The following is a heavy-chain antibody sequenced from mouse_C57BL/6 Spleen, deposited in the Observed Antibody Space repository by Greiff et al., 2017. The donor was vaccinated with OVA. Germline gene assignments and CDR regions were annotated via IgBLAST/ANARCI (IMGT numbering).Heavy chain of an antibody. V-gene: IGHV1-20*01. CDR2: INPYNGDT. CDR3: ARGSSYPYWYFDV. D-gene: IGHD1-1*01. Sequence: LVKPGDSVKISCKASGYSFTGYFMNWVMQSHGKSLEWIGRINPYNGDTFYNQKFKGKATLTVDKSSSTAHMELRSLTSEDSAVYYCARGSSYPYWYFDVWGTGTTVTVSS. CDR1: GYSFTGYF. J-gene: IGHJ1*03.